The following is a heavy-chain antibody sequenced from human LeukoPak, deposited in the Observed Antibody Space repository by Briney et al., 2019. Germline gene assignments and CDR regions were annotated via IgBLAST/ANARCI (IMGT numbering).Heavy chain of an antibody. V-gene: IGHV1-46*01. Sequence: ASVKVSCKASGYTFTSYYMHWVRQAPGQGLEWMGIINPSGSSTSYAQKFQGRVTMTRDMSTITVYMELSSLRSEDTAVYYCARGGIVLMVYALRSREEYFQHWGQGTLVTVSS. CDR3: ARGGIVLMVYALRSREEYFQH. CDR1: GYTFTSYY. J-gene: IGHJ1*01. CDR2: INPSGSST. D-gene: IGHD2-8*01.